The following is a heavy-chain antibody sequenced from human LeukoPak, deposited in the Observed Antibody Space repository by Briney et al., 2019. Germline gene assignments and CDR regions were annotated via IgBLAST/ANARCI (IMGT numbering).Heavy chain of an antibody. CDR1: GFTFSSYG. D-gene: IGHD6-19*01. V-gene: IGHV3-33*01. J-gene: IGHJ4*02. Sequence: AGRSLRLSCAASGFTFSSYGMHWVRQAPGKGLEWVAVIWCDGSTKYYADSVKGRFTISRDNSKNTLYLQMNSLRAEDTAVYYCARGREGTYIAVAGTFPDYWGQGTLVTVS. CDR2: IWCDGSTK. CDR3: ARGREGTYIAVAGTFPDY.